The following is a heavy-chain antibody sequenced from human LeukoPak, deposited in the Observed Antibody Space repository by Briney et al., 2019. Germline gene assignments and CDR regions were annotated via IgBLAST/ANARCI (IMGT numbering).Heavy chain of an antibody. CDR2: INPSGGST. CDR3: AGDSSSWPCYYCYMYV. J-gene: IGHJ6*03. CDR1: GYTFTSSS. Sequence: ASVKVSCKASGYTFTSSSMHWVRQAPGQGLAWMGIINPSGGSTSQAKKFQGRVTMTRDTSTSTISLELSSLSSEHPAVYYVAGDSSSWPCYYCYMYVWGKGTTVTVSS. D-gene: IGHD6-13*01. V-gene: IGHV1-46*01.